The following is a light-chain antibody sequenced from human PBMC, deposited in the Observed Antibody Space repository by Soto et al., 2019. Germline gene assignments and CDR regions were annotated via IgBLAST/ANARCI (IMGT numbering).Light chain of an antibody. V-gene: IGKV1-5*01. CDR1: QSISSW. Sequence: DIQMTQSPPTLSASVGDRVTITCRASQSISSWLACYQQRPGKAPNLLIYDVSSLESGVPSRFSGSGSGTEFTLTISSLQPDDFATYYCQQYTNYPWTFGQGTKVEIK. J-gene: IGKJ1*01. CDR2: DVS. CDR3: QQYTNYPWT.